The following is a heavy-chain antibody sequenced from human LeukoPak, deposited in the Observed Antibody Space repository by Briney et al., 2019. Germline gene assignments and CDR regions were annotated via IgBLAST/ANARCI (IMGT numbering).Heavy chain of an antibody. D-gene: IGHD3-16*01. Sequence: PGGSLRLSCAASGFTFEDYTMHWVRQAPGKTLEWVSLISWDGTTYYTDSVKGRFTISRDNSKNSLYLQMDTLRSEDTASYFCVKDLSYEPSGSVFDYWGQGTLVTVSS. J-gene: IGHJ4*02. CDR2: ISWDGTT. CDR3: VKDLSYEPSGSVFDY. CDR1: GFTFEDYT. V-gene: IGHV3-43*01.